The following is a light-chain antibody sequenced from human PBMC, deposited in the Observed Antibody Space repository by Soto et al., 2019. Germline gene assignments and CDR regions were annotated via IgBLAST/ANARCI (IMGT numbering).Light chain of an antibody. V-gene: IGKV3-20*01. CDR3: QQYGSSPQIT. J-gene: IGKJ5*01. CDR2: GAS. Sequence: EIVLTQSPGTLSLSPGERATLSCRDSQSVSSSYLAWYQQKPGQAPRLLIYGASSRATGIPDRFSGSGSGTDFTLTISRLEPEDFAVYYCQQYGSSPQITFGQGTRLEIK. CDR1: QSVSSSY.